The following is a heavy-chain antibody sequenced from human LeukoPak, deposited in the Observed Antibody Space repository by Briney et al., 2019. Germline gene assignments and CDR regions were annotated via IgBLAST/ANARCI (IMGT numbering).Heavy chain of an antibody. Sequence: ASVKVSCKASGYTFTVYYIHWVRQAPGQGLEWMGWINPNSGGTNYAQNFQGRVTMTRDTSIGTAYMELSRLRVDDTAVYYCAKGGSAWDNPFDYWGQATLVTVSS. J-gene: IGHJ4*02. CDR2: INPNSGGT. V-gene: IGHV1-2*02. CDR1: GYTFTVYY. CDR3: AKGGSAWDNPFDY. D-gene: IGHD6-19*01.